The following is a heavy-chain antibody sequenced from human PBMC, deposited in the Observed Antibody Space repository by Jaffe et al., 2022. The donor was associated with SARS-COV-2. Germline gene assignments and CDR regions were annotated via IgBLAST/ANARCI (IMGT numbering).Heavy chain of an antibody. CDR1: GFTFDDYA. CDR3: AKGRRYSYDNNWFDP. CDR2: ISWNSGSI. J-gene: IGHJ5*02. Sequence: EVQLVESGGGLVQPGRSLRLSCAASGFTFDDYAMHWVRQAPGKGLEWVSGISWNSGSIGYADSVKGRFTISRDNAKNSLYLQMNSLRAEDTALYYCAKGRRYSYDNNWFDPWGQGTLVTVSS. D-gene: IGHD5-18*01. V-gene: IGHV3-9*01.